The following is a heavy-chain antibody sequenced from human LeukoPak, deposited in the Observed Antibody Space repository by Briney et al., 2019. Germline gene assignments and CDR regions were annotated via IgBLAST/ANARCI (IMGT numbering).Heavy chain of an antibody. V-gene: IGHV4-34*01. CDR1: GGSCDDYY. Sequence: SETLSLTCAVPGGSCDDYYCSWIRQPPGQGLEWIGEIHPSGIFYYNSSLMSRVTISIDTSKRQFSLRLTSVTAADTAFYYCARGRDRSKAGDLWGQGSLVTVSS. CDR2: IHPSGIF. D-gene: IGHD5-24*01. CDR3: ARGRDRSKAGDL. J-gene: IGHJ5*02.